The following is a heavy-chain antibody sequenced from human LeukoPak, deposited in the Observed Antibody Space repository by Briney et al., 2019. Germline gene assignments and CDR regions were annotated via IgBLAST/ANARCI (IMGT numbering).Heavy chain of an antibody. V-gene: IGHV4-59*08. CDR2: IYYSGST. CDR1: GGSISSYY. J-gene: IGHJ6*03. CDR3: ARQYYYHYMDV. Sequence: PSETLSFTCTVSGGSISSYYWSWIRQPPGKGLEWIGYIYYSGSTNYNPSLKSRVTISVDTSKNQFSLKLSSVTAADTAVYYCARQYYYHYMDVWGKGTTVTVSS.